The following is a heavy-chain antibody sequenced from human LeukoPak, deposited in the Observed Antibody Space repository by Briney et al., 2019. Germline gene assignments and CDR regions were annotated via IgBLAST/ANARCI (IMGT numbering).Heavy chain of an antibody. CDR2: INPHFRTP. J-gene: IGHJ4*02. D-gene: IGHD6-25*01. CDR1: GGTFSNYD. Sequence: ASVKVSCKASGGTFSNYDINWVRQAPGQGLEWMGGINPHFRTPGYAQKFQDRVTITADESTSTAYMQLSSLRSEDTAVYYCARWAATTSTRWWPPLDYWGQGTLVTVSS. CDR3: ARWAATTSTRWWPPLDY. V-gene: IGHV1-69*13.